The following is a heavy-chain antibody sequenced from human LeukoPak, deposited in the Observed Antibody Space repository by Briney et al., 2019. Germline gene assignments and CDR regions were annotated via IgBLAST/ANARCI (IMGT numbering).Heavy chain of an antibody. V-gene: IGHV4-34*01. CDR2: INHSGST. Sequence: PSETLSLTCAVYGGSFSGYYWSWIRQPPGKGLEWIGEINHSGSTNYNPSLKSRVTISVDTSKNQFSLKLSSVTAADTAVYYCASTYSDYAYMKDYWGQGTLVTVSS. CDR1: GGSFSGYY. CDR3: ASTYSDYAYMKDY. J-gene: IGHJ4*02. D-gene: IGHD4-17*01.